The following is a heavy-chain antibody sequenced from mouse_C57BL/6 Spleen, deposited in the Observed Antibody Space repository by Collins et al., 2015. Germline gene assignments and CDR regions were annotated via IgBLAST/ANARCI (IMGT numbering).Heavy chain of an antibody. CDR2: IYPRSGNT. CDR1: GYTFPSYG. V-gene: IGHV1-81*01. J-gene: IGHJ1*03. Sequence: QVQLQQSGAELARPGASVKLSCKASGYTFPSYGISWVKQRFGQGLEWIGEIYPRSGNTYYNEKFKDKATLTADKSSSSAYMELRSLTSEDSAVYFCAAYYYDSNYGFFDVWGTGTTVTVSS. D-gene: IGHD1-1*01. CDR3: AAYYYDSNYGFFDV.